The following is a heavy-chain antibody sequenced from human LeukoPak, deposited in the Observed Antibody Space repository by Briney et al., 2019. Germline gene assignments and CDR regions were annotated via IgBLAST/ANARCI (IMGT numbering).Heavy chain of an antibody. D-gene: IGHD2-2*01. CDR1: GYTFTGYY. CDR2: INPNSGGT. J-gene: IGHJ4*02. Sequence: ASVKVSCKASGYTFTGYYMHWVRQAPGQGLEWMGRINPNSGGTNYAQKFQGRVTMTRDTSISTAYMELSRLRSDDTAVYYCARNLNPSYCSSTSCYAQPDYYFDYWGQGTLVTVSS. CDR3: ARNLNPSYCSSTSCYAQPDYYFDY. V-gene: IGHV1-2*06.